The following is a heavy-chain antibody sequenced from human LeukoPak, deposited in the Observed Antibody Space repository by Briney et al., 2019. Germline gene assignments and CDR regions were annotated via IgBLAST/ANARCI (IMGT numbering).Heavy chain of an antibody. CDR1: GYTFTSYA. J-gene: IGHJ5*02. CDR2: IHTYNGHT. D-gene: IGHD3-22*01. V-gene: IGHV1-18*01. Sequence: ASVKVSCKASGYTFTSYAMNWVRQAPGQGLEWMGWIHTYNGHTNYAQKLQGRVTMTTDTSTSTAYMELRSLRSDDTAVYYCARDQYYDSKGWFDPWGQGTLVTVSS. CDR3: ARDQYYDSKGWFDP.